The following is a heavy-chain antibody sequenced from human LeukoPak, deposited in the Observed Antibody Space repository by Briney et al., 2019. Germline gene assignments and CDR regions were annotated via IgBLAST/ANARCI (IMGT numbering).Heavy chain of an antibody. J-gene: IGHJ5*02. CDR2: IWPDGSGK. CDR1: GFTFSDYW. V-gene: IGHV3-7*01. CDR3: GRWGVNAGLDR. D-gene: IGHD3-10*01. Sequence: GSLRLSCAASGFTFSDYWMAWVRQAPRKGLEWVANIWPDGSGKYHVDSVRGRFTISRDNAQNSLNLQMNSLRAEDSGVYYCGRWGVNAGLDRWGQGTLVIVSS.